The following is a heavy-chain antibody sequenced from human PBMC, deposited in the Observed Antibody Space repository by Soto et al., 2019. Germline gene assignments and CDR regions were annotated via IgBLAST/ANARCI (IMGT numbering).Heavy chain of an antibody. V-gene: IGHV3-23*01. CDR1: GFTFSTYA. J-gene: IGHJ3*02. CDR3: AKDKSGTTAFDI. Sequence: GSLRLSCADSGFTFSTYALSWVRQAPGKGLEWVSAINERGGSTYYADSVKGRFTISRDNSKNTLYLQMKSLRAEDTALYYCAKDKSGTTAFDIWGQGTMVTVSS. D-gene: IGHD1-1*01. CDR2: INERGGST.